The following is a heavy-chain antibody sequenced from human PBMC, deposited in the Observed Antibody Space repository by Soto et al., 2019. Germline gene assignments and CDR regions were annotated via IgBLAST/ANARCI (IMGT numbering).Heavy chain of an antibody. CDR3: VRYDRINMKPYSPEGFHI. J-gene: IGHJ3*02. D-gene: IGHD3-3*02. CDR1: GDSISSSNSH. V-gene: IGHV4-39*01. Sequence: SETLSLTCTVSGDSISSSNSHWCWTRQPPGKGLEYIGSVYYGGAIFYSGNIYYNPSLKSRVTISVDTSKNQFSLRLSSVTAADTGVYYCVRYDRINMKPYSPEGFHIWGQGTMVTVSS. CDR2: VYYGGAIFYSGNI.